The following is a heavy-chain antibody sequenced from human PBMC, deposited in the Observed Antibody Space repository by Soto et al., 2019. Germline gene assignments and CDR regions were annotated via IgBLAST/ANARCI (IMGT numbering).Heavy chain of an antibody. CDR2: MNPNSGNT. CDR1: GSTFNSYD. J-gene: IGHJ4*02. V-gene: IGHV1-8*01. Sequence: QVQLVQSGAEVKKPGASMKVSCKASGSTFNSYDINWVRQATGQGFEWMGWMNPNSGNTGYAQKFRGRVTMTRNTSITTAYMELSSRRSEDTAVYYCTRRAVTTVDWGQGTLVTVSS. CDR3: TRRAVTTVD. D-gene: IGHD4-17*01.